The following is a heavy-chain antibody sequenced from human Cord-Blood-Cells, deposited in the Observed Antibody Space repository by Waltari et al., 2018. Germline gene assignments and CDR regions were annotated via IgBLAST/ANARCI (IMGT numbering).Heavy chain of an antibody. V-gene: IGHV1-24*01. CDR2: FDSEDGET. CDR1: GYTLTELS. CDR3: ATGRAAAGTLNFDY. D-gene: IGHD6-13*01. J-gene: IGHJ4*02. Sequence: QVQLVQSGAEVKKPGASVKVSCKVSGYTLTELSMHWVRQAPGKGLEWMGSFDSEDGETIYSQKFQGRVTMTEDTSTDTAYMELSSLRSEDTAVYYCATGRAAAGTLNFDYWGQGTLVTVSS.